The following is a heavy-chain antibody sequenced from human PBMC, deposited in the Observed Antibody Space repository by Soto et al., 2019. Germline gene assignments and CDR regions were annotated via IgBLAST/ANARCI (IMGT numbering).Heavy chain of an antibody. CDR3: AKETVWEILEGYFDC. CDR1: GFTFSTYG. Sequence: QMQLVESGGGVVQPGRSLRVSCAASGFTFSTYGMHWVRQAPGKGLEWVGVISHDGSNKSYADSVKGRFTISRDNSKNTLYLQMNSLRPEDTAVYYCAKETVWEILEGYFDCWGQGTLVTVSS. J-gene: IGHJ4*02. CDR2: ISHDGSNK. V-gene: IGHV3-30*18. D-gene: IGHD1-26*01.